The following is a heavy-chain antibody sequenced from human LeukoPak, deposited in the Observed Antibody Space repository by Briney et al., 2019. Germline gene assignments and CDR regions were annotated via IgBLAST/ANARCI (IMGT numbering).Heavy chain of an antibody. CDR2: IYTSGST. D-gene: IGHD3-3*01. CDR3: ARDDFGDSGAFDI. V-gene: IGHV4-61*02. CDR1: GGSISSGSYY. Sequence: SETLSLTCTASGGSISSGSYYWSWIRQPAGKGLEWIGRIYTSGSTNYNPSLKSRVTISVDTSKNQFSLKLSSVTAADTAVYYCARDDFGDSGAFDIWGQGTMVTVSS. J-gene: IGHJ3*02.